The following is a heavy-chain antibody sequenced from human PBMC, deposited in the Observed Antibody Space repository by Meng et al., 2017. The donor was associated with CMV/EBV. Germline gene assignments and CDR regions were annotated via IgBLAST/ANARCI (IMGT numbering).Heavy chain of an antibody. CDR2: ISSSSSYI. J-gene: IGHJ4*02. Sequence: GGPLRLSCAASGFTFSSYSMNWVRQAPGKGLEWVSSISSSSSYIYYADSVKGRFTISRDNAKNSLYLQMNSLRAEDTAVYYCARAPELGLYYFDYWGQGTLVTVSS. D-gene: IGHD1-14*01. CDR1: GFTFSSYS. V-gene: IGHV3-21*01. CDR3: ARAPELGLYYFDY.